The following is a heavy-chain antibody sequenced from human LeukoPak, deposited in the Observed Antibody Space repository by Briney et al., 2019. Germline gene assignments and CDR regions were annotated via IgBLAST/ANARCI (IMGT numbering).Heavy chain of an antibody. D-gene: IGHD3-22*01. CDR3: ARDGYDSSGYYRSRAYYFDY. CDR1: GGSISSSSYY. CDR2: IYYSGST. V-gene: IGHV4-39*07. Sequence: PSQTLSLTCTVSGGSISSSSYYWGWIRQPPGKGLEWIGSIYYSGSTYYNPSLKSRVTISVDTSKNQFSLKLSSVTAADTAVYYCARDGYDSSGYYRSRAYYFDYWGQGTLVTVSS. J-gene: IGHJ4*02.